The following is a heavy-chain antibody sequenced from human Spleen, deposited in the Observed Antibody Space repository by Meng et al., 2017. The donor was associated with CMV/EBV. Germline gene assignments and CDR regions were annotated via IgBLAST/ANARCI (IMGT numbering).Heavy chain of an antibody. D-gene: IGHD3-10*01. J-gene: IGHJ3*02. CDR2: ISWNSGSI. Sequence: GGSLRLSCAASGFTFDAYAMPWVRQAPGKGLEWVSGISWNSGSIGYADSVKGRFTISRDNAKHSLYLQMNRLRAEDTALYYCAKGPLLWFGEDAFYIWGQGTMVTVSS. V-gene: IGHV3-9*01. CDR1: GFTFDAYA. CDR3: AKGPLLWFGEDAFYI.